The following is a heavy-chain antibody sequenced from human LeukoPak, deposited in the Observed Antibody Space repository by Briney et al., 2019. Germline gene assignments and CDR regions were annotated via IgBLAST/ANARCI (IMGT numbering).Heavy chain of an antibody. Sequence: SETLSLTCTVSGGSISSSSYYWGWIRQPPGKGLEWIGEGSESGGTKFNPSLKSRVTISADTSKNQFSLKLNSVTAADTAVYYCARHEIKMMELGRDCSSTSCYYYFDYWGQGTLVTVSS. V-gene: IGHV4-39*01. J-gene: IGHJ4*02. D-gene: IGHD2-2*01. CDR3: ARHEIKMMELGRDCSSTSCYYYFDY. CDR1: GGSISSSSYY. CDR2: GSESGGT.